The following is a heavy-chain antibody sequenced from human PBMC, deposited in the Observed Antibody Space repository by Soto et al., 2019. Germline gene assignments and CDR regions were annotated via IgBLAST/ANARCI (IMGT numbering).Heavy chain of an antibody. J-gene: IGHJ5*02. D-gene: IGHD6-13*01. Sequence: GGSLRLSCAASGFTFSSYWMSWVRQAPGKGLEWVSYISSSGSHIYYADSVKGRFTISRDNAKNSLYLQMSSLRSEDTAVYYCARDLIAAAGIVRFDPWGQGTLVTVS. CDR2: ISSSGSHI. CDR1: GFTFSSYW. V-gene: IGHV3-21*05. CDR3: ARDLIAAAGIVRFDP.